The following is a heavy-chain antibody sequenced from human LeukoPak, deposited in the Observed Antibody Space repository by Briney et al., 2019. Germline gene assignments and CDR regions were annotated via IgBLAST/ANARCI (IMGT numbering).Heavy chain of an antibody. CDR2: IYHSGST. J-gene: IGHJ4*02. CDR3: ASPRQSSGWSAKTSHHFDY. V-gene: IGHV4-4*02. D-gene: IGHD6-19*01. Sequence: SETLSLTCAVSGVSIDSGNWWIWVRQPPGKGLEWIGEIYHSGSTKYNPSLKSRVTISVDKSKNQFSLRLSSVTAADTAVYYCASPRQSSGWSAKTSHHFDYWGQGTLVTVSS. CDR1: GVSIDSGNW.